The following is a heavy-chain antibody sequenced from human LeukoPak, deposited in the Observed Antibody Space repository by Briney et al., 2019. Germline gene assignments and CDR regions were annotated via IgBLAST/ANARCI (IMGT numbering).Heavy chain of an antibody. CDR2: ISGSGGST. J-gene: IGHJ4*02. CDR1: GFTFSSYA. D-gene: IGHD2-15*01. V-gene: IGHV3-23*01. CDR3: AKEAEYCSGGSCYTREGYFDY. Sequence: GGSLRLSCAASGFTFSSYAMSWVRQARGKGLEWVSAISGSGGSTYYADSVKGRFTISRDNSKNTLYLQMTSLRAEDTAVYYCAKEAEYCSGGSCYTREGYFDYWGQGTLVTVSS.